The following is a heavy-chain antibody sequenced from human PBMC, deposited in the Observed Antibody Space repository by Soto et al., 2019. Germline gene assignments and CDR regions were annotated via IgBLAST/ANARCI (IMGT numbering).Heavy chain of an antibody. CDR3: ARAGDYEQGILYDY. D-gene: IGHD4-17*01. Sequence: QVQLVESGGGVVQPGRSLRLSCAASGFTFSSYGMHWVHQAPGKGLEWVAVIWYDGSNKYYADSVKGRFTISRDNSKNTLYLQMNSLRAEDTAVYYCARAGDYEQGILYDYWGQGTLVTVSS. CDR2: IWYDGSNK. V-gene: IGHV3-33*01. CDR1: GFTFSSYG. J-gene: IGHJ4*02.